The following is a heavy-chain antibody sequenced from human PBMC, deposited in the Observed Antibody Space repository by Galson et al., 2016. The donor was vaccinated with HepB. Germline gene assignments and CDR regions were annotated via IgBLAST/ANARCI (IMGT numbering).Heavy chain of an antibody. J-gene: IGHJ3*02. CDR1: GYKFTGYY. CDR3: ARGGVTGTDAFDI. Sequence: SVKVSCKASGYKFTGYYMNWVRQAPGQGLEWMGWINPTSGVTKHSQKFQDWVTLTRDTSSRTSYMELSSLTSDDTAVYYCARGGVTGTDAFDIWSQGTLVTVSS. D-gene: IGHD1-20*01. V-gene: IGHV1-2*04. CDR2: INPTSGVT.